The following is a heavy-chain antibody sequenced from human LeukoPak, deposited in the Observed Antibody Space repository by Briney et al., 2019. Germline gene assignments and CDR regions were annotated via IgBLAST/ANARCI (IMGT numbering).Heavy chain of an antibody. D-gene: IGHD1-26*01. J-gene: IGHJ4*02. CDR2: NYYSGST. CDR3: AGYSGGYLFDY. V-gene: IGHV4-39*01. Sequence: SETLSLTCTVSGVSISSSGYYWGWIRQPPGKGLEWIGCNYYSGSTYYNPSLKTRFTVSLKTSMYQFSMKLSSVTAADNSGYYCAGYSGGYLFDYWGQGTLVTVSS. CDR1: GVSISSSGYY.